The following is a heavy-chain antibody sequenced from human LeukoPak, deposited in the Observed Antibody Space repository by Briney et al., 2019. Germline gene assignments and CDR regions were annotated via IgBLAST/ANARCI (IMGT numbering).Heavy chain of an antibody. Sequence: GGSLRLSCAASGFTFSSYCMSWVRQAPGKGLEWVANIKQDGSEEYYVDSVKGRFTISRDNAKNSLYLQMNSLRAEDTAVYYCARGPIPATAIPENWGQGTLVTVSS. CDR3: ARGPIPATAIPEN. CDR1: GFTFSSYC. V-gene: IGHV3-7*05. D-gene: IGHD2-2*02. J-gene: IGHJ4*02. CDR2: IKQDGSEE.